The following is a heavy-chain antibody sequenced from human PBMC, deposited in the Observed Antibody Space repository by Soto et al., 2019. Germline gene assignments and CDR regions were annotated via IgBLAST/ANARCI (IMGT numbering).Heavy chain of an antibody. V-gene: IGHV3-30-3*01. CDR2: ISYDGSNK. D-gene: IGHD3-22*01. CDR1: GFTFSSYA. Sequence: RLSCAASGFTFSSYAMHWVRQAPGKGLEWVAVISYDGSNKYYADSVKGRFTISRDNSKNTLYLQMNSLGAEDTAVYYCARVGLFPPYYYDSSGYPGHAFDIWGQGTMVTVSS. J-gene: IGHJ3*02. CDR3: ARVGLFPPYYYDSSGYPGHAFDI.